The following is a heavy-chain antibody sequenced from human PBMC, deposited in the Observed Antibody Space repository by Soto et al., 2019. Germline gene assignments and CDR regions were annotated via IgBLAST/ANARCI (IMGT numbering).Heavy chain of an antibody. J-gene: IGHJ1*01. CDR1: GLTFRNYG. D-gene: IGHD3-9*01. CDR2: ISGSGENT. Sequence: GGSLRLSCAASGLTFRNYGKSWVRQAPGKGLEWVSGISGSGENTYYADSVKGRFTISRDSSQNTLYLQMSGLRAEDTAVYYCAKDEHCFGADWYAKDQYF. V-gene: IGHV3-23*01. CDR3: AKDEHCFGADWYAKDQYF.